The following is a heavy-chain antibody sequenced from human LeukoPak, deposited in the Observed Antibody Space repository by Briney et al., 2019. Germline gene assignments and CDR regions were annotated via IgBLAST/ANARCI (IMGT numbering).Heavy chain of an antibody. CDR3: ARWGTGPTAFDY. CDR2: IYYSGST. V-gene: IGHV4-39*01. D-gene: IGHD1-1*01. Sequence: PETLSLTCTVSGGSISSSSYYWGWIRQPPGKGLEWIGSIYYSGSTYYNPSLKSRVTISVDTSKNQFSLKLSSVTAADTAVYYCARWGTGPTAFDYWGQGTLVTVSS. CDR1: GGSISSSSYY. J-gene: IGHJ4*02.